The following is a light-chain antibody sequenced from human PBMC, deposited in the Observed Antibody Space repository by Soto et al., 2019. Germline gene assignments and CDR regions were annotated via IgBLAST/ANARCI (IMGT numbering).Light chain of an antibody. V-gene: IGKV1-5*03. J-gene: IGKJ1*01. Sequence: DIQMTQSPSILSASVGDRVTITCRASQSIDIWLAWYQQKPGKAPKLLIQRASILESGIPSRFSGSGSGTQFTLTISSLQPDDFASYHCQQYLSYPLAFGQGTKVEI. CDR1: QSIDIW. CDR2: RAS. CDR3: QQYLSYPLA.